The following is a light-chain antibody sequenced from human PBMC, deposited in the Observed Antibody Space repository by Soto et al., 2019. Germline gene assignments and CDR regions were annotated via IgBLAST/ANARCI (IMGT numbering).Light chain of an antibody. Sequence: EIQMTQSPSTPSASVGDRVTITCRASQSISSWLAWYQQKPGKAPNLLIYKASSLQSGVPSRFSGSGSGTEFTLTISSLQPDDCGTYYCQQYNDKWTFGQGTKV. V-gene: IGKV1-5*03. CDR1: QSISSW. CDR2: KAS. CDR3: QQYNDKWT. J-gene: IGKJ1*01.